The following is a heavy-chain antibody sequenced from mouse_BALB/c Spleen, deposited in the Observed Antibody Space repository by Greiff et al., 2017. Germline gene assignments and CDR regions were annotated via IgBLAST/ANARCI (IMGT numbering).Heavy chain of an antibody. Sequence: EVMLVESGGGLVKPGGSLKLSCAASGFTFSDYYMYWVRQTPEKRLEWVATISDGGSYTYYPDSVKGRFTISRDNAKNNLYLQMSSLKSEDTAMYYCARDSYYGSSYGYFDVWGAGTTVTVSS. CDR3: ARDSYYGSSYGYFDV. V-gene: IGHV5-4*02. J-gene: IGHJ1*01. D-gene: IGHD1-1*01. CDR2: ISDGGSYT. CDR1: GFTFSDYY.